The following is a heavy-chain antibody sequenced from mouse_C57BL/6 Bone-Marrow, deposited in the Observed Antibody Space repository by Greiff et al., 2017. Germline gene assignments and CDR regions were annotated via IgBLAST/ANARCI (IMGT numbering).Heavy chain of an antibody. CDR1: GYTFTSYW. J-gene: IGHJ1*03. Sequence: QVQLQQPGAELVKPGASVKLSCKASGYTFTSYWMQWVKQRPGQGLEWIGEIDPSDSYTNYNQTFKGKATLTVDTSSSTAYMQLSSLTSADSAVYYCAREGTTVPWYFDVWGTGTTVTVSS. D-gene: IGHD1-1*01. CDR2: IDPSDSYT. CDR3: AREGTTVPWYFDV. V-gene: IGHV1-50*01.